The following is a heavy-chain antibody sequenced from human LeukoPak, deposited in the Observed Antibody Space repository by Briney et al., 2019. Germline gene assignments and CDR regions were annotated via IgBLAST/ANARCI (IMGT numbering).Heavy chain of an antibody. CDR2: IIPILGIA. V-gene: IGHV1-69*04. CDR1: GYTFTSYG. Sequence: ASVKVSCKASGYTFTSYGISWVRQAPGQGLEWMGRIIPILGIANYAQKFQGRVTITADKSTSTAYMELSSLRSEDTAVYYCAREWVMGNYYYMDVWGKGTTVTVSS. J-gene: IGHJ6*03. D-gene: IGHD3-16*01. CDR3: AREWVMGNYYYMDV.